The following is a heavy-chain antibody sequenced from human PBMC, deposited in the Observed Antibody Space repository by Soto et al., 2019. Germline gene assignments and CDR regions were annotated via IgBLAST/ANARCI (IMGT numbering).Heavy chain of an antibody. Sequence: VQLHESGPGLVKASGTLSLTCAVSGDSISNFHWWTWLRQPPGRGLEWIGEIFHSGSTTYNPSPKRRVTISADKSTNQSAFNLNAGTAADTAVCCRATDGGGWIQSGGGWFEPWGPGILVIVSS. CDR2: IFHSGST. CDR1: GDSISNFHW. D-gene: IGHD1-26*01. CDR3: ATDGGGWIQSGGGWFEP. J-gene: IGHJ5*02. V-gene: IGHV4-4*01.